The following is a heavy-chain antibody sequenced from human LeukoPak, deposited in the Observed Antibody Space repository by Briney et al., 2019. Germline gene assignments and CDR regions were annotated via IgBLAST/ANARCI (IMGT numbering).Heavy chain of an antibody. D-gene: IGHD3-10*01. CDR2: IFYSGST. V-gene: IGHV4-31*03. CDR3: ARRITTGGVFDY. CDR1: GGSIRSGGYY. Sequence: PSETLSLTGTVSGGSIRSGGYYWSWIRQHPGKGLEWIGYIFYSGSTYYNPSLKSRLTISADTSKNQFSLKLSSVTAADTAVYYCARRITTGGVFDYWGQGTLVTVSS. J-gene: IGHJ4*02.